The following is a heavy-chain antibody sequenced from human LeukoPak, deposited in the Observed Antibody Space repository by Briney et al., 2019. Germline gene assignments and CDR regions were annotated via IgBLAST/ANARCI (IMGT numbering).Heavy chain of an antibody. CDR2: IYYSGST. CDR1: GGSISSGDYY. J-gene: IGHJ3*02. V-gene: IGHV4-30-4*01. CDR3: ARDYYDSSGFYPYDAFDI. Sequence: SETLSLTCTVSGGSISSGDYYWSWLRQPPGKGLEWIGYIYYSGSTYYNPSLKSRVTISVDTSKNQFSLKLSSVTAADTAVYYCARDYYDSSGFYPYDAFDIWGQGTMVTVSS. D-gene: IGHD3-22*01.